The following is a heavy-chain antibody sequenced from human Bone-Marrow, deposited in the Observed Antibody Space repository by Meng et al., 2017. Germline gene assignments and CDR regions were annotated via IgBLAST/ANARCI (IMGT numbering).Heavy chain of an antibody. CDR3: ARDNTMIGSFDY. Sequence: QGPLQQWGAGLLKPSETLSLTCAVYGGSFSGYYWSWIRQPPGKGLEWIGEINHSGSTNYNPSLKSRVTISVDTSKNQFSLKLSSVTAADTAVYYCARDNTMIGSFDYWGQGTLVTVFS. J-gene: IGHJ4*02. CDR2: INHSGST. CDR1: GGSFSGYY. V-gene: IGHV4-34*01. D-gene: IGHD3-22*01.